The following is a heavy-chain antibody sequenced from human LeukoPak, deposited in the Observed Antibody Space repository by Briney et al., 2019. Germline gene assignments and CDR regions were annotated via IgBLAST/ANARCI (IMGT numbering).Heavy chain of an antibody. Sequence: PGGSLRLSCAASGFTFSSYAMHWVRQAPGKGLEWVAVISYDGSNKYYADSVKGRFTISRDNSKNTLYLQMNSLRAEDTAVYYCARDLNPEQWLAPRFGFDYWGQGTLVTVSS. CDR2: ISYDGSNK. CDR1: GFTFSSYA. D-gene: IGHD6-19*01. CDR3: ARDLNPEQWLAPRFGFDY. V-gene: IGHV3-30-3*01. J-gene: IGHJ4*02.